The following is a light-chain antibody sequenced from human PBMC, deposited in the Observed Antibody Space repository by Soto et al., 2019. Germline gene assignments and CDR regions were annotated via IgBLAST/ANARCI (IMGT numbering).Light chain of an antibody. CDR3: QQYADWPLT. J-gene: IGKJ4*01. Sequence: IVMTQSPATVSVSPGESTSLSCRASRNIGTNLGWYQQKPGQAPRLLISKTSNRATGVPARFSGSGSGTESTLTITSLQSEDIAVYYCQQYADWPLTFGGGTKVDIK. CDR1: RNIGTN. CDR2: KTS. V-gene: IGKV3-15*01.